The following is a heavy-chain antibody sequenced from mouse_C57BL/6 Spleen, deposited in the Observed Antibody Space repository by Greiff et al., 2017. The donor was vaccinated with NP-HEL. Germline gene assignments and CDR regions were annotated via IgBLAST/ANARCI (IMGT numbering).Heavy chain of an antibody. CDR3: AINYYAMDY. J-gene: IGHJ4*01. Sequence: EVQLQQSGPELVKPGASVKIPCKASGYTFTDYNMDWVKQSHGKSLEWIGDINPNNGGTIYNQKFKGKATLTVDKSSSTAYMELRSLTSEDTAVYYCAINYYAMDYWGQGTSVTVSS. CDR1: GYTFTDYN. CDR2: INPNNGGT. V-gene: IGHV1-18*01.